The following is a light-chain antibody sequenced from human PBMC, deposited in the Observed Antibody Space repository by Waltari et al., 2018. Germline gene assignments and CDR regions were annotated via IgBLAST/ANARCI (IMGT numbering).Light chain of an antibody. CDR3: QQTYTVPYT. Sequence: DIQMTQSPSSLSASVGDSVTITCRASQNITNYLAWYQHKPGKAHRLLIYTTSTLEGGVPLRFSGSGSGRDFTLTISSLQPEDSATYFCQQTYTVPYTFGQGTTLEIK. J-gene: IGKJ2*01. CDR2: TTS. CDR1: QNITNY. V-gene: IGKV1-39*01.